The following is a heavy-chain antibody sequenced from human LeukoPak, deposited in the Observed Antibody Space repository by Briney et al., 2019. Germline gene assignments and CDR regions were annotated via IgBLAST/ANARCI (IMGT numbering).Heavy chain of an antibody. CDR3: ARDHSTRGIAAAGDYFDY. V-gene: IGHV1-46*01. D-gene: IGHD6-13*01. J-gene: IGHJ4*02. CDR1: GYTFTSYY. CDR2: INPSGGST. Sequence: ASVKVSCKASGYTFTSYYIHWVRQAPGQGLEWMGIINPSGGSTSYVQKFQGRVTMTRDTSTSTVYMELRSLRSEDTAVYYCARDHSTRGIAAAGDYFDYWGQGTLVTVSS.